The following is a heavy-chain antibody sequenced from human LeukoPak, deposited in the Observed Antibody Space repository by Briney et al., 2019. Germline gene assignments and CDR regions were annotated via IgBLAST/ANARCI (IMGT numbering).Heavy chain of an antibody. J-gene: IGHJ6*02. CDR1: GGSISSYY. Sequence: SETLSLTCTVSGGSISSYYWIWIRQHPGKGLEWIGYITYSGNTYYYPALNSRVTVSLDTFKTQFSLKLSSVTAADTAVYYCARIAYDALDSYYYGMDVWGQGTTVTVSS. CDR3: ARIAYDALDSYYYGMDV. CDR2: ITYSGNT. V-gene: IGHV4-59*06. D-gene: IGHD3-3*01.